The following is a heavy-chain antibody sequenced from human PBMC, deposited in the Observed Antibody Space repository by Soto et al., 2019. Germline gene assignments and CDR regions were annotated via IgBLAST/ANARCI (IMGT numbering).Heavy chain of an antibody. CDR3: ARIPVFILPRRAYGIDF. CDR1: GGSISSYY. J-gene: IGHJ6*02. D-gene: IGHD3-16*02. CDR2: INHSGST. V-gene: IGHV4-34*01. Sequence: SETLSLTCTVSGGSISSYYWSWIRQPPGKGLEWIGEINHSGSTNYNPSLKSRVTISVDTTKNQFSLKLSSVTAADTAVYYCARIPVFILPRRAYGIDFWGQALTVSGSS.